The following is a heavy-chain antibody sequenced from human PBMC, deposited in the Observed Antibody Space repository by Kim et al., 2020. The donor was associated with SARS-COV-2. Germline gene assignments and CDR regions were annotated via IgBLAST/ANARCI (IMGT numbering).Heavy chain of an antibody. CDR3: AADPVAGSYPLVSSY. Sequence: SVKVSCKASGFTFTSSAVQWVRQARGQRLEWIGWIVVGSGNTNYAQKFQERVTITRDMSTSTAYMELSSLRSEDTAVYYCAADPVAGSYPLVSSYWGQGTLVTVSS. D-gene: IGHD3-10*01. J-gene: IGHJ4*02. CDR1: GFTFTSSA. CDR2: IVVGSGNT. V-gene: IGHV1-58*01.